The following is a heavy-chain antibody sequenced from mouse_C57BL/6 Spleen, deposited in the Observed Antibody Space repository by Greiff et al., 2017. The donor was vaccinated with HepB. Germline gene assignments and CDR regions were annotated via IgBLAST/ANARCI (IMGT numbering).Heavy chain of an antibody. Sequence: VQLQQSGAELVRPGSSVKLSCKASGYTFTSYWMHWVKQRPIQGLEWIGNIDPSDSETHYNQKFKDKATLTVDKSSSTAYMQLSSLTSEDSAVYYCAREGGRQLGYWGQGTTLTVSS. CDR2: IDPSDSET. CDR3: AREGGRQLGY. CDR1: GYTFTSYW. D-gene: IGHD3-2*01. J-gene: IGHJ2*01. V-gene: IGHV1-52*01.